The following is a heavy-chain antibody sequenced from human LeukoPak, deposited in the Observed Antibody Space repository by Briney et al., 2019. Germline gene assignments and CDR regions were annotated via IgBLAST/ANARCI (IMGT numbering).Heavy chain of an antibody. CDR3: ARSLGRRRIAAAGMDYFDY. CDR2: ISSSSSYI. CDR1: GFTFSSYS. D-gene: IGHD6-13*01. V-gene: IGHV3-21*04. Sequence: PGGSLRLSCAASGFTFSSYSMNWVRQAPGKGLEWVSSISSSSSYIYYADSVKGRFTISRDNAKNSLYLQMNSLRAEDTALYYCARSLGRRRIAAAGMDYFDYWGQGTLVTVSS. J-gene: IGHJ4*02.